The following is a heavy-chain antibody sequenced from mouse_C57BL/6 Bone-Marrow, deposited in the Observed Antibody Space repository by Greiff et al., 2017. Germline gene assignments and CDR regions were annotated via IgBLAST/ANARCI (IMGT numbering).Heavy chain of an antibody. CDR3: ARPYYSNYWYFDV. Sequence: QVQLQQPGAELVKPGASVKMSCKASGYTFTRYWITWVKQRPGQGLEWIGDIYPGSGSTNSNEKFKSKATLTVDPSSSTAYMQLSSLTSEDSAVYYCARPYYSNYWYFDVWGTGTTVTVSS. V-gene: IGHV1-55*01. CDR2: IYPGSGST. D-gene: IGHD2-5*01. CDR1: GYTFTRYW. J-gene: IGHJ1*03.